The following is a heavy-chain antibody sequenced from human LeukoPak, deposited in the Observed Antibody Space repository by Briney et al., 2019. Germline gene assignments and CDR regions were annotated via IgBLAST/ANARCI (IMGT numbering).Heavy chain of an antibody. D-gene: IGHD2-2*01. CDR1: GYSISSGYY. V-gene: IGHV4-38-2*01. CDR3: ARGGCSSTSCYSSFDY. J-gene: IGHJ4*02. Sequence: SETLSLTCAVSGYSISSGYYWGWIRQPPGKGLEWIGGIYHSGSTYYNPSLKSRVTISVDTSKNQFSLKLSSVTAADTAVYYCARGGCSSTSCYSSFDYWGQGTLVTVSS. CDR2: IYHSGST.